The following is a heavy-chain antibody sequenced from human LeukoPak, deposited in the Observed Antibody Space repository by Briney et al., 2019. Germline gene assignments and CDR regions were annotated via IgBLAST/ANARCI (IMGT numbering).Heavy chain of an antibody. J-gene: IGHJ4*02. V-gene: IGHV4-59*01. D-gene: IGHD3-10*01. CDR1: GGSISSYY. CDR3: ARDLGPYYYGSGSYFDY. Sequence: PETLSLTCTVSGGSISSYYWSWLRQPPGKGLEWLGYIYYSGSTNYNPSLKSRVTISVDTSKNQFSLKLSSVTAADTAVYYCARDLGPYYYGSGSYFDYWGQGTLGTVSS. CDR2: IYYSGST.